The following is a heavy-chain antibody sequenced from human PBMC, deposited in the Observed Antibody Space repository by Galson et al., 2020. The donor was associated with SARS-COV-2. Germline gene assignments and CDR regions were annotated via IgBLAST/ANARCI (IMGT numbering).Heavy chain of an antibody. J-gene: IGHJ6*02. CDR1: GYTFTSYY. D-gene: IGHD2-2*01. V-gene: IGHV1-46*01. CDR2: INPSGGST. CDR3: ARERCSSTSCYVWGGDYYYYGMDV. Sequence: ASVKVSCKASGYTFTSYYMHWVRQAPGQGLEWMGIINPSGGSTSYAQKFQGRVTMTRDTSTSTVYMELSSLRSEDTAVYYCARERCSSTSCYVWGGDYYYYGMDVWGQGNTVTVSS.